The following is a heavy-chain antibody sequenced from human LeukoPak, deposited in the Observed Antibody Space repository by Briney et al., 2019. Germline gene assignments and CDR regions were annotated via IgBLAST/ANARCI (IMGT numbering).Heavy chain of an antibody. CDR3: AVYFEDAFDY. V-gene: IGHV4-59*01. Sequence: SETLSLTCTVPGGSISSYYWSWIRQPPGKGLEWIGYIYYSGSTNYNPSLKSRVTISVDTSKNQFSLKLSSVTAADTAVYYCAVYFEDAFDYWGRGTLVTVSS. J-gene: IGHJ4*02. CDR2: IYYSGST. CDR1: GGSISSYY. D-gene: IGHD2-8*01.